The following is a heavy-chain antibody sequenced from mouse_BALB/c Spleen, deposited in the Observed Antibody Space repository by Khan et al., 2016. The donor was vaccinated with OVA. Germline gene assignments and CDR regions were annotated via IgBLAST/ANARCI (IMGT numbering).Heavy chain of an antibody. Sequence: VQLVESGGGLVKPGGSLKVSCAASGFTFSNYAMSWVRQTPEERLECVTSFSTCDSTYYPDSVKGRFTISRDNARNLLYLQMSSLRSDDTAMYYCARDYWFVYWGQGTLVTVSA. CDR3: ARDYWFVY. CDR1: GFTFSNYA. V-gene: IGHV5-6-5*01. J-gene: IGHJ3*01. CDR2: FSTCDST.